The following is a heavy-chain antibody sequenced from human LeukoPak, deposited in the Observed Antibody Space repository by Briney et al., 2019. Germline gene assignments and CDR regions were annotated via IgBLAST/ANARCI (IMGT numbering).Heavy chain of an antibody. J-gene: IGHJ3*02. CDR3: ARDQRWLVRDAFDI. D-gene: IGHD6-19*01. Sequence: SVKVSCKASGGTFSSYAISWVRQAPGQGLEWMGRIIPILGIANYAQKFQGRVTITADKSTSTAYMELSSLRSEDTAVYYCARDQRWLVRDAFDIWGQGTMVTVSS. CDR1: GGTFSSYA. V-gene: IGHV1-69*04. CDR2: IIPILGIA.